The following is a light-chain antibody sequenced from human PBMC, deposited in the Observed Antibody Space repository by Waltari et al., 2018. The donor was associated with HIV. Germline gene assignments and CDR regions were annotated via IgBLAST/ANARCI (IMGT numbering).Light chain of an antibody. V-gene: IGLV2-14*01. J-gene: IGLJ2*01. CDR3: PSYTSSTTLVV. CDR2: EVS. CDR1: SSDVGGYNH. Sequence: QSALTQPASVSGSPGQSITISCTGTSSDVGGYNHVSWYKLYPANAPQLMICEVSNRPSGVSNRFSGCKSGNTASLTISGLQAEDAADYYCPSYTSSTTLVVFGGGTKLTVL.